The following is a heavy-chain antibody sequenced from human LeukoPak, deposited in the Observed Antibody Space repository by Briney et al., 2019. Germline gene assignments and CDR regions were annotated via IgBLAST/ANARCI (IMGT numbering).Heavy chain of an antibody. CDR1: DYTLTSYG. Sequence: ASVKVSCKASDYTLTSYGISWVRQAPGQGLEWMGWISAYNGNTNYAQKLQGRVTMTTDTSTSTAYMELRSLRSDDTAVYYCARDLGVTSIFGVVISAPWFDPWGQGTLVTVSS. V-gene: IGHV1-18*01. CDR3: ARDLGVTSIFGVVISAPWFDP. CDR2: ISAYNGNT. J-gene: IGHJ5*02. D-gene: IGHD3-3*01.